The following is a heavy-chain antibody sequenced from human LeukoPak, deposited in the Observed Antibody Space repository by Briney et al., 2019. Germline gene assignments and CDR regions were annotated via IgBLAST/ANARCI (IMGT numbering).Heavy chain of an antibody. V-gene: IGHV3-33*01. CDR3: ARVMPVATYYYDSSGYEYDAFDI. Sequence: GGSLRLSCAASGFTFSSYGMHWVRQAPGKGLEWVAVIWYDGSNKYYADSVKGRFTISRDNSKNTLYLQMNSLRAEDTAVYYCARVMPVATYYYDSSGYEYDAFDIWGQGTMVTVSS. D-gene: IGHD3-22*01. CDR2: IWYDGSNK. CDR1: GFTFSSYG. J-gene: IGHJ3*02.